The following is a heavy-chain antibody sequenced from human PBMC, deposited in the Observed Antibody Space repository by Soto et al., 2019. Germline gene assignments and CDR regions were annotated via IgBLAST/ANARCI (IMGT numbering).Heavy chain of an antibody. J-gene: IGHJ6*03. CDR3: ARRTRGNYYYMDV. Sequence: QVQLVESGGGLVKPGGALRLSCVASGFTLSDYYMSWIRQAPGKGLEWVSYISSSGTIDNYADSVKGRFTISRDSAKNSLFLQMNGLRAEDTAVYYCARRTRGNYYYMDVWGKGTTVTVSS. CDR2: ISSSGTID. CDR1: GFTLSDYY. V-gene: IGHV3-11*01.